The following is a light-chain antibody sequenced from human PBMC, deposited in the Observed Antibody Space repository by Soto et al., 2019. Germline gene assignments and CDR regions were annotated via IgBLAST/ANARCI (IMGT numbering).Light chain of an antibody. CDR2: GAS. CDR3: QQYANSPLT. J-gene: IGKJ4*01. CDR1: QSGTSNY. Sequence: KRATLSCKARQSGTSNYLAWYQQKPGQAPRLLIFGASSRATGIPDRFSGSGSGTDFTLTISRLEPEDFALYYCQQYANSPLTFGGGTKVDIK. V-gene: IGKV3-20*01.